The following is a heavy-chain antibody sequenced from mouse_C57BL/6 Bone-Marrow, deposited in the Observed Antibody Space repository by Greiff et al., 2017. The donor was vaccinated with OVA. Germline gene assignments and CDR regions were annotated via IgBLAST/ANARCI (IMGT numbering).Heavy chain of an antibody. CDR2: FYPGSGSI. Sequence: QVQLQQSGAELVKPGASVKLSCKASGYTFTEYTIHGVKQRAGQGREWIGWFYPGSGSIKYNEKFKDKATLTADKSSSTVYMERSRMTSEDAAVYFCARHEEGYFDYWGQGTTLTVSS. CDR3: ARHEEGYFDY. J-gene: IGHJ2*01. CDR1: GYTFTEYT. V-gene: IGHV1-62-2*01.